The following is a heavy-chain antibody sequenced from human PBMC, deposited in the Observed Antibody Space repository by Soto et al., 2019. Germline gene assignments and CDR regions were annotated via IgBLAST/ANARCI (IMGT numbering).Heavy chain of an antibody. Sequence: QVQLVESGGGVVQPGRSLRLSCEVSGFTFSSYGMHWVRQAPGKGLEWVAVIWYDGSNTYYADSVKGRFTISRDNSKNTLYLQVNSLTAEDTAVYFCARALRIDYWGQGTLVTVSS. V-gene: IGHV3-33*01. CDR2: IWYDGSNT. CDR1: GFTFSSYG. J-gene: IGHJ4*02. D-gene: IGHD5-12*01. CDR3: ARALRIDY.